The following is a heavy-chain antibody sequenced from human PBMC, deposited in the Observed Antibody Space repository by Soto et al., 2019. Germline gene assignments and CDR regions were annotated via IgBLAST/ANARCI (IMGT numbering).Heavy chain of an antibody. D-gene: IGHD5-12*01. V-gene: IGHV3-49*03. Sequence: GGSLRLSCTASGFTLGDYAMSWFRQAPGKGLGWVGFIRSKAYGGTTEYAASVKGRFTISRDDSKSIAYLQMNSLKTEDTAVYYCTVEMATISHDYWGQGTLVTVSS. J-gene: IGHJ4*02. CDR2: IRSKAYGGTT. CDR1: GFTLGDYA. CDR3: TVEMATISHDY.